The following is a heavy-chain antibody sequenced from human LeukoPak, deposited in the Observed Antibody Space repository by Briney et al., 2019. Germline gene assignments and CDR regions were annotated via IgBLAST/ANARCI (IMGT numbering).Heavy chain of an antibody. Sequence: GGSLRLSXAASGFTFDDYAMHWVRQAPGKGLEWVSLISGDGGSTYYADSVKGRFTISRDNSKNSLYLQMNSLRTEDTALYYCAKDIDYCGGDCYSANWFDPWGQGTLVTVSS. V-gene: IGHV3-43*02. CDR2: ISGDGGST. CDR1: GFTFDDYA. CDR3: AKDIDYCGGDCYSANWFDP. D-gene: IGHD2-21*02. J-gene: IGHJ5*02.